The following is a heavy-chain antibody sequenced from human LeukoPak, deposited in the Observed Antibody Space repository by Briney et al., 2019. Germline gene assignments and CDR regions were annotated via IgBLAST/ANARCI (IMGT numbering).Heavy chain of an antibody. V-gene: IGHV1-2*02. CDR1: GYTFTGYY. CDR3: ARRFGADYDILTGPDFDY. CDR2: INPNSGGT. D-gene: IGHD3-9*01. Sequence: ASVTVSCKASGYTFTGYYMHWVRQAPGQGLEWMGWINPNSGGTNYAQKFQGRVTMTRDTSISTAYMELSRLRSDDTAVYYCARRFGADYDILTGPDFDYWGQGTLVTVSS. J-gene: IGHJ4*02.